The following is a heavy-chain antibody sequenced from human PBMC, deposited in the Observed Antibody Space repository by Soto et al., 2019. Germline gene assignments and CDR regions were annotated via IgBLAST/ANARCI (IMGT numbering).Heavy chain of an antibody. J-gene: IGHJ1*01. CDR3: TTWKLGDSSGYYYQLEYFQQ. V-gene: IGHV3-15*01. CDR1: GFTFSNAW. D-gene: IGHD3-22*01. Sequence: EVQLVESGGGLVKPGGSLRLSCAASGFTFSNAWMSWVRQAPGKGLEWVGRIKSITDGGTTDYAAPVKGRFTISRVDSKNTQYLQMNSLTTEDTAVYYRTTWKLGDSSGYYYQLEYFQQWGQSTLVTVSS. CDR2: IKSITDGGTT.